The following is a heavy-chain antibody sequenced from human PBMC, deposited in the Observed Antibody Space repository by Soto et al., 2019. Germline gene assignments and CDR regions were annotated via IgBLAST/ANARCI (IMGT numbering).Heavy chain of an antibody. Sequence: GSLRLSCAASGFTFSNAWMSWVRQAPGKGLEWVGRIKSKTDGGTTDYAAPVKGRFTISRDDSKNTLYLQMNSLKTEDTAVYYCTTSRRDSSSSGHYYYYYGMDVWGQGTTVTVSS. CDR1: GFTFSNAW. CDR3: TTSRRDSSSSGHYYYYYGMDV. D-gene: IGHD6-6*01. J-gene: IGHJ6*02. CDR2: IKSKTDGGTT. V-gene: IGHV3-15*01.